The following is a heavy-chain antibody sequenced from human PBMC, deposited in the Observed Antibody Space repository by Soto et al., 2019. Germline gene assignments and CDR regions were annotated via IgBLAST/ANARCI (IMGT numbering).Heavy chain of an antibody. CDR1: GFTFSSYA. CDR2: ISSNGGST. J-gene: IGHJ3*02. V-gene: IGHV3-64*01. Sequence: EVQLVESGGGLVQPGGSLRLSCAASGFTFSSYAMHWVRQAPGKGLEYVSAISSNGGSTYYANAVKGRFTISRDNSKNTLYLQMGSLRAEDMAVCYGARGPEGYAFDIWGQGTMVTVSS. CDR3: ARGPEGYAFDI.